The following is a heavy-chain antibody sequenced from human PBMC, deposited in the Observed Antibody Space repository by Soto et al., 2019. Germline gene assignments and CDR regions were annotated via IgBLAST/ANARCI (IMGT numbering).Heavy chain of an antibody. CDR2: IYYSGST. V-gene: IGHV4-39*01. D-gene: IGHD2-2*01. CDR3: ARRGGLRYCSSTSCLNWFDP. J-gene: IGHJ5*02. Sequence: QLQLQESGPGLVKPSETLSLTCTVSGGSISSSSYYWGWIRQPPGKGLEWIGSIYYSGSTYYNPSLKSRVTISVDTSKNQFSLKLSSVTAADTAVYYCARRGGLRYCSSTSCLNWFDPWGQGTLVTVSS. CDR1: GGSISSSSYY.